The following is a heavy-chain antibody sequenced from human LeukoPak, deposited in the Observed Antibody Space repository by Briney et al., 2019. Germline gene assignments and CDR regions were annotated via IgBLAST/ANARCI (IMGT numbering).Heavy chain of an antibody. Sequence: GGSLRLFCTASVFPLSSYAMSWVRQAPGKGLEWVSAICGSGGSTHYANSVKGRFTISRDNSKNTLYLQMNRLRAEDTAVYYCAKVEYYYDSSGYQYYFDYWGQGTLVTVSS. D-gene: IGHD3-22*01. J-gene: IGHJ4*02. V-gene: IGHV3-23*01. CDR3: AKVEYYYDSSGYQYYFDY. CDR1: VFPLSSYA. CDR2: ICGSGGST.